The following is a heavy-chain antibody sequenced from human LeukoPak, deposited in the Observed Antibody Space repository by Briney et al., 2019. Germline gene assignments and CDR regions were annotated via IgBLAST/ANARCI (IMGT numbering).Heavy chain of an antibody. CDR1: GFTFSSYA. V-gene: IGHV3-30-3*01. J-gene: IGHJ4*02. CDR2: ISYDGSNK. Sequence: PGGSLRLSCAASGFTFSSYAMHWVRQAPGKGLEWVAVISYDGSNKYYADSVNGRFTISRDNSKNTLYLQMNSLRAEDTAVYYCARETGIEGGIDYWGQGTLVTVSS. CDR3: ARETGIEGGIDY. D-gene: IGHD3-10*01.